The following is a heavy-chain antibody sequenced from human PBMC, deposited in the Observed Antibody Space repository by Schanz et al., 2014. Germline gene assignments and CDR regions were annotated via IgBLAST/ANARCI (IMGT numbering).Heavy chain of an antibody. CDR3: VRDLGGDQTDY. CDR2: ISSGGRNI. J-gene: IGHJ4*02. D-gene: IGHD4-17*01. Sequence: EVQLVESGGGLVKPGESLRLSCAASGFIFSAYTMNWVRQAPGKGLEWVSSISSGGRNISYADSLKGRFTISRDNAKNSLYLQMNSLRAEDTGVYYCVRDLGGDQTDYWGQGTLVTVSS. CDR1: GFIFSAYT. V-gene: IGHV3-21*01.